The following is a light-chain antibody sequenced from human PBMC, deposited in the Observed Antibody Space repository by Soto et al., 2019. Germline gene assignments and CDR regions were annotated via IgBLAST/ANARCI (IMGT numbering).Light chain of an antibody. CDR3: AGWDDRLNGWV. CDR1: SSNIGTYT. Sequence: QLVLTQPPSASGTPGQGVTISCSGSSSNIGTYTVNWYQQLPGAAPKLLIHTNIQRPSGVPDRFSGSKSGTSASLAISGLQSEDEADYYCAGWDDRLNGWVFGGGTKVTVL. CDR2: TNI. V-gene: IGLV1-44*01. J-gene: IGLJ3*02.